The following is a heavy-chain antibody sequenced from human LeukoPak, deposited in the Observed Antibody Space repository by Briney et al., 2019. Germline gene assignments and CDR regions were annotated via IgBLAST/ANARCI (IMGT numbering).Heavy chain of an antibody. CDR1: GFTFSSYG. Sequence: TGGSLRLSCAASGFTFSSYGMSWVRQAPGKGLEWVSAISGSGGSTYYADSVKGRFTISRDNAKDSLYLEMNSLRAEDTAVYYCARGGQAGTGDYWGQGTLVTVSS. V-gene: IGHV3-23*01. CDR2: ISGSGGST. CDR3: ARGGQAGTGDY. D-gene: IGHD1/OR15-1a*01. J-gene: IGHJ4*02.